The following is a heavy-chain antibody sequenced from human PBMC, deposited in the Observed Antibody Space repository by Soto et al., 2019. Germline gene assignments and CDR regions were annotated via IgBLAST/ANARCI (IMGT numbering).Heavy chain of an antibody. J-gene: IGHJ4*02. CDR3: AREPCSADDCYLDH. CDR2: ISASNGNT. Sequence: QVQLVQSGAEVKKPGASVRVSCKASGYNFTNYGISWVRQAPGQGLEWMAWISASNGNTNFAQKFLGRVTVTTDRSTTTAYMEMRRLKSGDTAVYYCAREPCSADDCYLDHWGQGTLVTVSS. D-gene: IGHD2-21*02. CDR1: GYNFTNYG. V-gene: IGHV1-18*04.